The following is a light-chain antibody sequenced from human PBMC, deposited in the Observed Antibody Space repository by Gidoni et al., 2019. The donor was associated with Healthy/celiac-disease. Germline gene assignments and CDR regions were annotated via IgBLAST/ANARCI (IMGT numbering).Light chain of an antibody. CDR3: QQYNSYPYT. CDR2: DAS. CDR1: QSISSW. Sequence: DIQMTQSPSTLSASVGDRVTITCRASQSISSWLAWYQQKPGKAPKLLIYDASSLESGVPSRFSGSGSGTEFTLTISSLQPDDFATYYCQQYNSYPYTFXQXTKLXIK. V-gene: IGKV1-5*01. J-gene: IGKJ2*01.